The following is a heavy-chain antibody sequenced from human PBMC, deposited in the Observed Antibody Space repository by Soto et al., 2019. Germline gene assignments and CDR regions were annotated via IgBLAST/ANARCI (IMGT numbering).Heavy chain of an antibody. CDR2: IYYSGST. CDR3: ARHNTLFRAESWFGP. V-gene: IGHV4-61*01. J-gene: IGHJ5*02. Sequence: QVQLQESGPGLVKPSETLSLTCTVSGGSVSGGSYYWSWIRQPPGKGLEWIGLIYYSGSTDYNPSLESQVTISVDASKHQFSLNLSSVTAADTAVYYCARHNTLFRAESWFGPWGQGTLVTVSS. CDR1: GGSVSGGSYY. D-gene: IGHD3-3*01.